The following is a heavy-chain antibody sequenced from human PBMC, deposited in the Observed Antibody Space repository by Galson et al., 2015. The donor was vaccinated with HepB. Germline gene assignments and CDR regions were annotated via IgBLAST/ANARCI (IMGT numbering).Heavy chain of an antibody. V-gene: IGHV3-30-3*01. Sequence: SLRLSCAASGFTFSSYAMHWVRQAPGKGLEWVAVISYDGSNKYYADSVKGRFTISRDNSKNTLYLQMNSLRAEDTAVYYCAREIHYFDYWGQGTLVTVSS. CDR1: GFTFSSYA. J-gene: IGHJ4*02. CDR3: AREIHYFDY. CDR2: ISYDGSNK.